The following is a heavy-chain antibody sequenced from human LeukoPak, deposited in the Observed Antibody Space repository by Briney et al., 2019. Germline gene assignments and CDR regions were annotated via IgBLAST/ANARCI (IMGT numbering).Heavy chain of an antibody. CDR1: GYTLTELS. V-gene: IGHV1-24*01. J-gene: IGHJ4*02. D-gene: IGHD3-22*01. CDR3: ATTSPPTKPPYYYDSSGAFDY. Sequence: GASVTVSCKVSGYTLTELSMHWVRQAPGKGLEWMGGFDPEDGETIYAQKFQGRVTMTEDTSTDTAYMELSSLRSEDTAVYYCATTSPPTKPPYYYDSSGAFDYWGQGTLVTVSS. CDR2: FDPEDGET.